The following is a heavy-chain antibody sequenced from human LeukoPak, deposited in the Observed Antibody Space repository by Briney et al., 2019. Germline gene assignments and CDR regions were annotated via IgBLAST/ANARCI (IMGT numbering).Heavy chain of an antibody. Sequence: PGGSLRLSCAASGFTFSSYAMSWVRQAPGKGLEWVSAISGSGGSTYYADSVKGRFTISRDNSKNMLYLQMNSLRAEDTAVYYCAKDLPLYGSGSNSIDYWGQGTLVTVSS. CDR3: AKDLPLYGSGSNSIDY. CDR2: ISGSGGST. CDR1: GFTFSSYA. V-gene: IGHV3-23*01. J-gene: IGHJ4*02. D-gene: IGHD3-10*01.